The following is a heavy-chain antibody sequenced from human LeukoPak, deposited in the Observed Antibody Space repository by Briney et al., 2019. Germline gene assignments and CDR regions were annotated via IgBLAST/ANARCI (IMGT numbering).Heavy chain of an antibody. D-gene: IGHD3-10*01. CDR3: ASPLWFGESDAFDI. CDR2: MNPNSGNT. CDR1: GYTFTSYD. V-gene: IGHV1-8*01. Sequence: GASVKVSCKASGYTFTSYDINWVRQATGQGLEWMGWMNPNSGNTGYAQKFQGRVTMTRNTSISTAYMELSSLRSEDTAAYYCASPLWFGESDAFDIWGQGTMVTVSS. J-gene: IGHJ3*02.